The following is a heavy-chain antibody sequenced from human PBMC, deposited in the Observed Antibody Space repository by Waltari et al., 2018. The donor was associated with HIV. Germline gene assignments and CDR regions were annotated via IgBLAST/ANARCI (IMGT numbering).Heavy chain of an antibody. CDR2: MNTNRGNP. J-gene: IGHJ4*02. CDR3: ARSPAF. Sequence: QVQLVQSGSQLKKPGASVKISCKASGYTFNNYALHWVRQAPGQGLEWMGWMNTNRGNPTFAQGFTGRFVLSLDTSLPTPYLQINTLKPADSAVYYCARSPAFWGQGTLVIVSS. V-gene: IGHV7-4-1*02. CDR1: GYTFNNYA.